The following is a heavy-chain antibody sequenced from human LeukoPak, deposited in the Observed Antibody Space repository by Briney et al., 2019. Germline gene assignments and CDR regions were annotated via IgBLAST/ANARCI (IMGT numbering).Heavy chain of an antibody. CDR3: ARLSYYDSSGYYDY. Sequence: ASVKVSCKASGYTFTGYYIHWVRQAPGQGLEWMGWINPNSGGTNYAQKFQGRVTMTRDTSISTAYLQWSSLKASDTAMYYCARLSYYDSSGYYDYWGQGTLVTVSS. CDR2: INPNSGGT. J-gene: IGHJ4*02. CDR1: GYTFTGYY. D-gene: IGHD3-22*01. V-gene: IGHV1-2*02.